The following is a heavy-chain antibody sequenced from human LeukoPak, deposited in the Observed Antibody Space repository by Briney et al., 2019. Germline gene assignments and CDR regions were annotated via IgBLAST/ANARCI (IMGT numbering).Heavy chain of an antibody. Sequence: PGGSLRLSCAASGFTFSSYGMHWVRQAPGKGLEWVAVISYDGSNKYYADSVKGRFTISRDNSKNTLYLQMNSLRAEDTAVYYCAKDLGTHYYVPGGYWGQGTLVTVSS. V-gene: IGHV3-30*18. CDR2: ISYDGSNK. J-gene: IGHJ4*02. CDR3: AKDLGTHYYVPGGY. D-gene: IGHD3-10*02. CDR1: GFTFSSYG.